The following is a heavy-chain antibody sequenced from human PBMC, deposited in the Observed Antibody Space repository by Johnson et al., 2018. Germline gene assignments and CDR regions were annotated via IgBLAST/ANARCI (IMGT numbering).Heavy chain of an antibody. Sequence: VQLVQSGGALVQPGGSLRLSCATSGFTFSSYDMHWVRQVTGKGLEWVSGIGIAGGTHYQDSVKGRFTISRENAKNSLHLHMNSLRAGDTAVYYCARDLSGPYSGSRADAFVFWGQGTMVTVSS. CDR1: GFTFSSYD. D-gene: IGHD1-26*01. CDR3: ARDLSGPYSGSRADAFVF. V-gene: IGHV3-13*01. CDR2: IGIAGGT. J-gene: IGHJ3*01.